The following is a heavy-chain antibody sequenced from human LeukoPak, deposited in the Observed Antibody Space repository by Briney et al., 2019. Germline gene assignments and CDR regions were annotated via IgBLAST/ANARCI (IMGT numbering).Heavy chain of an antibody. CDR2: ICPDGTGI. J-gene: IGHJ4*02. V-gene: IGHV3-74*01. CDR1: GFIFSFYC. CDR3: VRDFRSADY. Sequence: GGSLRLSCAASGFIFSFYCMHWVRQAPGKGRMWVSRICPDGTGISYADSVKARFTTSRDNAKNTVYLQMNSLREENTAVYYCVRDFRSADYWGQGTLVTVSS.